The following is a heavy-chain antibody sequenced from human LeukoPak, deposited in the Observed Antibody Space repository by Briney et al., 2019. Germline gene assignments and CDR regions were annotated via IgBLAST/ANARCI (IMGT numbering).Heavy chain of an antibody. V-gene: IGHV3-23*01. D-gene: IGHD3-22*01. Sequence: GGSLRLSCAASGFTFSSYAMSWVRQAPGKGLEWVSAISGSGGSTYYADSVKGRFTISRDNSKNTLYLQMNSLRAEDAAVYYCAKDSMIVVVYYFDYWGQGTLVTVSS. CDR1: GFTFSSYA. J-gene: IGHJ4*02. CDR2: ISGSGGST. CDR3: AKDSMIVVVYYFDY.